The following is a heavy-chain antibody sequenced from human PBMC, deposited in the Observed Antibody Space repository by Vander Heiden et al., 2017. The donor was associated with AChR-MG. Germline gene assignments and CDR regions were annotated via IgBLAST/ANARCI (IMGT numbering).Heavy chain of an antibody. CDR3: ARVLWCRNPNLNWFDP. Sequence: QVQLVESGGGLVKPGGSLRLHCAASGFTFSDYYMSWIRQAPGKGLEWVSYIRSSGSTIYYADSVKGRFTISRDNAKNSRYLQMNSLRAEDTAVYYCARVLWCRNPNLNWFDPWGQGTLVTVSS. V-gene: IGHV3-11*01. J-gene: IGHJ5*02. D-gene: IGHD2-21*01. CDR2: IRSSGSTI. CDR1: GFTFSDYY.